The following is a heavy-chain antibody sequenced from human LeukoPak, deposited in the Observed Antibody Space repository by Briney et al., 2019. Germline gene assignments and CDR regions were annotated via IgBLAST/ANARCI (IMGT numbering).Heavy chain of an antibody. Sequence: PGGSLRLSCAASGFTFSSYAMSWVRQAPGKGLEWVSAISGSGGSTYYADSVKGRFTISRDNSKITLYLQMNSLRAEDTAVYYCAKDIYYDSSGYGPGSAAFDIWGKGTMVTVSS. J-gene: IGHJ3*02. CDR1: GFTFSSYA. V-gene: IGHV3-23*01. CDR3: AKDIYYDSSGYGPGSAAFDI. CDR2: ISGSGGST. D-gene: IGHD3-22*01.